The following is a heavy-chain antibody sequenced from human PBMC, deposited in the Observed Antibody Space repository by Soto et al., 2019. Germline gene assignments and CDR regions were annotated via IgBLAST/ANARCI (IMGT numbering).Heavy chain of an antibody. CDR2: IYCTGGT. D-gene: IGHD1-1*01. CDR1: GGSISSGGFF. CDR3: ARSTGTYFDY. J-gene: IGHJ4*02. Sequence: TLSLTCNVSGGSISSGGFFWNWIRQHPGKGLEWIGYIYCTGGTDYNPSLKSRVTISRDTSKNHLSLILGSVTAADTAMYYCARSTGTYFDYWGQGTPVTVSS. V-gene: IGHV4-31*03.